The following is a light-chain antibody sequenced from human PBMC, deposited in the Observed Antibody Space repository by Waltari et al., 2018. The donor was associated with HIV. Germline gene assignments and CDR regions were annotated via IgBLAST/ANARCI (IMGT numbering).Light chain of an antibody. CDR2: EDN. J-gene: IGLJ2*01. Sequence: NFMLTQPHSVSESPGKTVTIYCTRSSDSIARHNVQWNQQRPGSAPTTVIYEDNQRPSGVPDRFSGSIDSSSNSASLTISGLKTEDEADYHCQSYDGNNHEVFGGGTKLTVL. CDR1: SDSIARHN. CDR3: QSYDGNNHEV. V-gene: IGLV6-57*04.